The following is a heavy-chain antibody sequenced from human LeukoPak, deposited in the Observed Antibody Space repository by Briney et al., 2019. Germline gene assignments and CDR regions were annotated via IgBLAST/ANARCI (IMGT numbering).Heavy chain of an antibody. CDR2: IYYTGNT. V-gene: IGHV4-39*01. J-gene: IGHJ4*02. Sequence: SETLSLTCTVSGVSISSSYSYWGWIRQPPGMGLEWIGSIYYTGNTYYNASLKSQVSISIDTSKNQFSLKLTSVTAADTAVYCCARQTGSGLFILPGGQGTLVTVSS. D-gene: IGHD3/OR15-3a*01. CDR1: GVSISSSYSY. CDR3: ARQTGSGLFILP.